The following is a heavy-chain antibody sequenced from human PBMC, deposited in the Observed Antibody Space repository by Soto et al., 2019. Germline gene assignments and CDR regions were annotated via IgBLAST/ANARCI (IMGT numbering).Heavy chain of an antibody. V-gene: IGHV4-38-2*01. CDR3: ARSSGYVPGGY. Sequence: SETLSLTCAVAGYPISSGYYWGWIRQPPGKGLEWIGIIHHSGSTYYNPSLRSRITISVDTSKNQFSLKMPSVTAADTAVYYCARSSGYVPGGYWGQGILVTVSS. J-gene: IGHJ4*02. CDR1: GYPISSGYY. D-gene: IGHD5-12*01. CDR2: IHHSGST.